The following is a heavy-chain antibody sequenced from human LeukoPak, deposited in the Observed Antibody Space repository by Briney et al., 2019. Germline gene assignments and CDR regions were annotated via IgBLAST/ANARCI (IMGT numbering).Heavy chain of an antibody. V-gene: IGHV4-34*01. Sequence: SETLSLTCAVYGGSFSGYYWSWIRQPPGKGLEWIGEINHSGSTNYNPSLKSRVTISVDTSKNQFSLKLCSVTAADTAVYYCARPLPSYYYGSGSYYPLRAFDIWGQGTMVTVSS. CDR1: GGSFSGYY. D-gene: IGHD3-10*01. CDR2: INHSGST. J-gene: IGHJ3*02. CDR3: ARPLPSYYYGSGSYYPLRAFDI.